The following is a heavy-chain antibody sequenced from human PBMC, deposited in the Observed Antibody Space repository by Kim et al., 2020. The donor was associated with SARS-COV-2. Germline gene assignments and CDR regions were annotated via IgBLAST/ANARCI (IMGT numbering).Heavy chain of an antibody. Sequence: SQTLSLTCVISGDSVSSNSAAWNWIRQSPSRGLEWLGRTYYRSQWYNDYAVSVKSRITINPDTSKNQFSLQLNSVTPEDTAVYYCARDVYCSSTSCYSSSGFDPWGQGTLVTVSS. CDR1: GDSVSSNSAA. J-gene: IGHJ5*02. CDR3: ARDVYCSSTSCYSSSGFDP. V-gene: IGHV6-1*01. CDR2: TYYRSQWYN. D-gene: IGHD2-2*01.